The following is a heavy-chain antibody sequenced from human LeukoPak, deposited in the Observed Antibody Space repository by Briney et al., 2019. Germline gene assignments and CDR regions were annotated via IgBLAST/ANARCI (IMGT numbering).Heavy chain of an antibody. J-gene: IGHJ6*02. Sequence: PGGSLRLSCAASGFTFSSHGMHWVRQAPGKGLEWVSYISSSGSTIYYADSVKGRFTISRDNAKNSLYLQMNSLRAEDTAVYYCARDPPIAAAGPYYYYGMDVWGQGTTVTVSS. CDR3: ARDPPIAAAGPYYYYGMDV. D-gene: IGHD6-13*01. V-gene: IGHV3-48*04. CDR1: GFTFSSHG. CDR2: ISSSGSTI.